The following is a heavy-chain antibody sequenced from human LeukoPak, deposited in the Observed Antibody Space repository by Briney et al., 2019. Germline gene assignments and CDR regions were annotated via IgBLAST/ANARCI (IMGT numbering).Heavy chain of an antibody. J-gene: IGHJ4*02. CDR2: ISVSGNT. CDR3: AKAPVTTCSGAYCYPFDY. Sequence: RGSLRLSCAASGSTLSSYAMSWVRQGPGKGLEWVSAISVSGNTYQADSVKGRFTISRERSKNTLYLQMNSLRAGDAAVYYCAKAPVTTCSGAYCYPFDYWSQGTLVTVSS. V-gene: IGHV3-23*01. CDR1: GSTLSSYA. D-gene: IGHD2-15*01.